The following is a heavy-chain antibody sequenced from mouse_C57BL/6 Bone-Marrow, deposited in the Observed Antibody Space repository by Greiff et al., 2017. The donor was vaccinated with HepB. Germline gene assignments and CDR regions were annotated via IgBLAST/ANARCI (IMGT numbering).Heavy chain of an antibody. V-gene: IGHV1-69*01. CDR2: IDPSDSYT. CDR3: AREGSYYYGSSYAMDY. J-gene: IGHJ4*01. CDR1: GYTFTSYW. D-gene: IGHD1-1*01. Sequence: VQLQQPGAELVMPGASVKLSCKASGYTFTSYWMHWVKQRPGQGLEWIGEIDPSDSYTNYNQKFKGKSTLTVDKSSSTAYMQLSSLTSEDSAVYYCAREGSYYYGSSYAMDYWGQGTSVTVSS.